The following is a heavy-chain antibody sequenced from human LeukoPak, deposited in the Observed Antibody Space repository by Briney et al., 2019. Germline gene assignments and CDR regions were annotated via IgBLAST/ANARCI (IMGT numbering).Heavy chain of an antibody. D-gene: IGHD1-14*01. CDR3: AKPARTDYVDY. CDR1: GFTFSSYA. J-gene: IGHJ4*02. V-gene: IGHV3-7*03. Sequence: GGSLRLSCAASGFTFSSYAMSWVRQAPGKGLEWVANIKQGGSEKNYVDSVKGRFTIARDDAKNSLYLQMNSLRAEDTAVYYCAKPARTDYVDYWGQGTLVTVSS. CDR2: IKQGGSEK.